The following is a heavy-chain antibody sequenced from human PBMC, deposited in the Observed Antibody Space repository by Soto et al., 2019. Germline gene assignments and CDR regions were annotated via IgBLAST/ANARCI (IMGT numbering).Heavy chain of an antibody. J-gene: IGHJ6*02. CDR2: IYYSGSA. CDR3: ARGAALNTYYNYYGMDV. CDR1: GGSISSDDYY. Sequence: NPSETLSLTCTVSGGSISSDDYYWSWIRQPPGKGLEWIGYIYYSGSAYYTPSLQSRVSISIDTSKNQFSLKLTSVTATDTAVYFCARGAALNTYYNYYGMDVWGQGTTVTVSS. D-gene: IGHD6-25*01. V-gene: IGHV4-30-4*01.